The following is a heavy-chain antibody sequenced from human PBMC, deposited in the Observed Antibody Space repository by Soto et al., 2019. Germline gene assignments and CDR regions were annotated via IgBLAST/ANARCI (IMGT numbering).Heavy chain of an antibody. Sequence: SETLSLTCAVYGGSFSGYYWSWIRQPPGKGLEWIGEINHSGSTNYNPSLKSRVTISVDTSKNQFSLKLSSVTAADTAVYYCARRDEDTAMVLLRDLYYFDYWGQGTLVTVSS. CDR3: ARRDEDTAMVLLRDLYYFDY. CDR2: INHSGST. V-gene: IGHV4-34*01. J-gene: IGHJ4*02. D-gene: IGHD5-18*01. CDR1: GGSFSGYY.